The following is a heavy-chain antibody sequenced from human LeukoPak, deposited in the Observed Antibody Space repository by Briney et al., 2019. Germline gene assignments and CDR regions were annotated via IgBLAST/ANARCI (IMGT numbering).Heavy chain of an antibody. CDR3: ARRGGSGRAFDY. Sequence: SETLSLTCSVSGASISGGTYYWGWIRQPPGKGLEWIGSIYYTGSTYDNPSLESRVTISVDTSKNQFSLKLSSVTAADTAVYYCARRGGSGRAFDYWGQGTLVTVSS. D-gene: IGHD1-26*01. J-gene: IGHJ4*02. V-gene: IGHV4-39*01. CDR1: GASISGGTYY. CDR2: IYYTGST.